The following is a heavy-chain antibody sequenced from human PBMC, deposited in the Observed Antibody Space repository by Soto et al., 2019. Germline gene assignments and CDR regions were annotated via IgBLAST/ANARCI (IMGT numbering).Heavy chain of an antibody. V-gene: IGHV1-18*01. CDR1: GYTFITYG. D-gene: IGHD3-22*01. CDR3: ARGPTDYYDNSANYFLDY. Sequence: QVQLVQSGAEVKKPGASVKVSCKASGYTFITYGVSWVRQAPGQGLDWLGWISTYNGNTRYAERLQGRVTMTTDTTTNTAHMELMNLRSDDTAVYYCARGPTDYYDNSANYFLDYWGQGTLVTVSS. J-gene: IGHJ4*02. CDR2: ISTYNGNT.